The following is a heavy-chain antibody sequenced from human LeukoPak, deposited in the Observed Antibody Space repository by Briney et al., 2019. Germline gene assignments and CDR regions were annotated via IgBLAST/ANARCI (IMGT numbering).Heavy chain of an antibody. Sequence: SETLSLTCTVSGGSISSYYWGWIRQPPGKGLEWIGSIYYSGSTYYNPSLKSRVTISVDTSKNQFSLKLSSVTAADTAVYYCASRVYSYGYISWFDPWGQGTLVTVSS. V-gene: IGHV4-39*01. CDR3: ASRVYSYGYISWFDP. D-gene: IGHD5-18*01. CDR1: GGSISSYY. CDR2: IYYSGST. J-gene: IGHJ5*02.